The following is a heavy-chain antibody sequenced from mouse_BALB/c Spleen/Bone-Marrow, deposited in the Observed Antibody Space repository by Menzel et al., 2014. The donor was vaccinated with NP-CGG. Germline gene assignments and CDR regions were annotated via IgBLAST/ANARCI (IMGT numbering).Heavy chain of an antibody. D-gene: IGHD3-1*01. V-gene: IGHV1-69*02. CDR1: GYTFTSYW. CDR3: ARGGYLFAY. CDR2: IDPSDSET. Sequence: GAELVKPGAPVKLSCKASGYTFTSYWMNWVKQRPGRGLEWIGGIDPSDSETHYNQKFKDKATLTVDKSSSTAYIQLSSLTSEDSAVYYCARGGYLFAYWGQGTLVTVSA. J-gene: IGHJ3*01.